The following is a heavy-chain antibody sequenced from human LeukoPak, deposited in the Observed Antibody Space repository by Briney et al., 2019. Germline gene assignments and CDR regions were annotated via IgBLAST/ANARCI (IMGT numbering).Heavy chain of an antibody. J-gene: IGHJ4*02. CDR1: GGSISSGSYY. V-gene: IGHV4-61*02. CDR2: IYTSGST. D-gene: IGHD3-10*01. CDR3: ARGPASTELWLDYFDY. Sequence: PSETLSLTCTVSGGSISSGSYYWSWIRQPAGKGLEWIGRIYTSGSTNYNPSLKSRVTISLDTSKNQFSLKVTSVTAADTAVYYCARGPASTELWLDYFDYWGQGTLVTVSS.